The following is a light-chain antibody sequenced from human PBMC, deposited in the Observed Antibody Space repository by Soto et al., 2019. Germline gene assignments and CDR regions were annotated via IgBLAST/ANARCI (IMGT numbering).Light chain of an antibody. CDR3: SSYTSGSTLYV. J-gene: IGLJ1*01. CDR1: SSDFYGFNY. CDR2: EVT. V-gene: IGLV2-14*01. Sequence: QSVLTQPASVSGSPGQPITISCTGTSSDFYGFNYVSWYQQLPGKAPKLLIYEVTSRPSGVSNRFSGSKSGNTASLTISGLLAEDEADYYCSSYTSGSTLYVFGTGTKVTVL.